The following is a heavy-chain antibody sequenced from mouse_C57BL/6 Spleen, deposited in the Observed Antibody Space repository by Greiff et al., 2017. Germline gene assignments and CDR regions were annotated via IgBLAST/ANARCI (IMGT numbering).Heavy chain of an antibody. D-gene: IGHD1-1*01. CDR2: IDPEDGDT. Sequence: EVQLQQSGAELVRPGASVKLSCTASGFNIKDYYMHWVKQRPEQGLEWIGRIDPEDGDTEYAPKFQGKATMTADTSSNTAYLLLSSLTSEDTAVYYCTSSTVVATDFDYWGQGTTLTVSS. CDR3: TSSTVVATDFDY. V-gene: IGHV14-1*01. J-gene: IGHJ2*01. CDR1: GFNIKDYY.